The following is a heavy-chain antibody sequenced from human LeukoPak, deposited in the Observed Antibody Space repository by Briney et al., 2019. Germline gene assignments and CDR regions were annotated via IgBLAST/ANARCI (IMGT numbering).Heavy chain of an antibody. Sequence: GGSLRLSCAASGFTFKSYSMNWVRQAPGKGLEWVSSISSSSSYIYYAERVKGRFTISRDNAQNSLYLQMRSLRAGDTPVYYCGRAREQMLFAGAHYGMDAWGQGTTVTAS. CDR2: ISSSSSYI. V-gene: IGHV3-21*06. D-gene: IGHD2-21*01. CDR3: GRAREQMLFAGAHYGMDA. J-gene: IGHJ6*02. CDR1: GFTFKSYS.